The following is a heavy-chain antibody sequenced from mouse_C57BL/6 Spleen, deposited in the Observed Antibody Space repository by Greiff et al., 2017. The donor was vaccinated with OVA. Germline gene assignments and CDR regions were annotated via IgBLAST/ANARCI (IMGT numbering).Heavy chain of an antibody. CDR1: GFSLTSYA. CDR3: ARRSGSSYYYAMDY. Sequence: VQGVESGPGLVAPSQSLSITCTVSGFSLTSYAISWVRQPPGKGLEWLGVIWTGGGTNYNSALKSRLSISKDNSKSQVFLKMNSLQTDDTARYYCARRSGSSYYYAMDYWGQGTSVTVSS. J-gene: IGHJ4*01. V-gene: IGHV2-9-1*01. CDR2: IWTGGGT. D-gene: IGHD3-2*02.